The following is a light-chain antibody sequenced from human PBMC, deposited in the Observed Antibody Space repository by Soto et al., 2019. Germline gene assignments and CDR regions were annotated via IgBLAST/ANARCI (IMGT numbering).Light chain of an antibody. Sequence: EIVWTQSPGTLSLSHGERATLSCRASQSVSSSYLAWYQQKPGQAPRLLIYGASSRATGIPDRFSGSGSGTDFTLTISRLEPEDFAVYYCQQYGSSPPITFGQGTRLEIK. CDR1: QSVSSSY. CDR3: QQYGSSPPIT. J-gene: IGKJ5*01. CDR2: GAS. V-gene: IGKV3-20*01.